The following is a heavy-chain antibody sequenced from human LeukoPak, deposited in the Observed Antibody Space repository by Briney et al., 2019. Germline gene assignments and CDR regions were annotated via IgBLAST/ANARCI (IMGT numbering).Heavy chain of an antibody. CDR1: GYSFTRKW. CDR3: ARRIYSRSSTARGYDAFDI. Sequence: GESLKISCKGSGYSFTRKWIGWVRQKPGKGLEWMGIIYPGDSDTRYSPSFQGQVTISADKSISTAYVQWSSLKASDTAMYYCARRIYSRSSTARGYDAFDIWGQGTMVTVSS. D-gene: IGHD6-6*01. J-gene: IGHJ3*02. V-gene: IGHV5-51*01. CDR2: IYPGDSDT.